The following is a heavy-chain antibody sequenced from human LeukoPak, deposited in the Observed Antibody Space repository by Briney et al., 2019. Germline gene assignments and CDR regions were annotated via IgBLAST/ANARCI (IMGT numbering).Heavy chain of an antibody. J-gene: IGHJ5*02. CDR3: ARLPFDP. Sequence: PGGSLRLSCAASGFTFSSYAMHWVRQAPGKGLEWVAVISYDGSNKYYADSVKGRFTISRDNPKNTLYLQMNSLRAEDTAVYYCARLPFDPWGQGTLVTVSS. V-gene: IGHV3-30*04. CDR2: ISYDGSNK. CDR1: GFTFSSYA.